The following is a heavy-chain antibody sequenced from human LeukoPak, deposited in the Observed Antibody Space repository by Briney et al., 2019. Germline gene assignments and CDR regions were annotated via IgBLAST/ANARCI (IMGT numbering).Heavy chain of an antibody. CDR2: IYYSGST. CDR1: GGSISSYY. J-gene: IGHJ4*02. V-gene: IGHV4-59*01. Sequence: PSETLSLTGTVSGGSISSYYWSWIRQPPGKGLEWIGYIYYSGSTNYNPSLKSRVTISVDTSKNQFSLKLSSVTAADTAVYYCARTYGDYVPGYFDYWGQGTLVTVSS. CDR3: ARTYGDYVPGYFDY. D-gene: IGHD4-17*01.